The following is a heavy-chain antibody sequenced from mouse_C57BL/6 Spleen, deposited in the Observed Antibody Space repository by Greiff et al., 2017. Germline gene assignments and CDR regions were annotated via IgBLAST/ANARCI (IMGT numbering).Heavy chain of an antibody. V-gene: IGHV5-4*01. J-gene: IGHJ3*01. CDR1: GFTFSSYA. CDR3: ARDRNLYGYDGPFAY. D-gene: IGHD2-2*01. CDR2: ISDGGSYT. Sequence: EVMLVESGGGLVKPGGSLKLSCAASGFTFSSYAMSWVRQTPEKRLEWVATISDGGSYTYYPDNVKGRFTISRDNAKNNLYLQMSHLKSEDTAMYYCARDRNLYGYDGPFAYWGQGTLVTVSA.